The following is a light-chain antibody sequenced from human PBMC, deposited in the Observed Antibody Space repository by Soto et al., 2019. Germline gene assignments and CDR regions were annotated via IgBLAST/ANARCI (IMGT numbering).Light chain of an antibody. V-gene: IGKV3-20*01. CDR1: QAVSSIL. CDR3: QQHGTSPI. CDR2: GAS. Sequence: EVVLTQSPGTLSLSPGERATLSCSASQAVSSILLAWYQQKPGQAPRLLIYGASSRATGIPDRFSGSGSGTDFTLTVSRLEPEDFAVYYCQQHGTSPIFGGGTKVDIK. J-gene: IGKJ4*01.